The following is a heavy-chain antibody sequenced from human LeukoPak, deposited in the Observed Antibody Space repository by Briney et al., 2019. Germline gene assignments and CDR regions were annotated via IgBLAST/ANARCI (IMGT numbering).Heavy chain of an antibody. CDR2: VIPIFGTA. Sequence: SVNVSCKASGCTFSSYAISWVRQAPGQGLEWMGGVIPIFGTANYAQKFQGRVTITADGSTSTAYMELSSLRSEGTAVYDCARVRIVTGYYAPFDYWGEGTLVTVSS. CDR1: GCTFSSYA. CDR3: ARVRIVTGYYAPFDY. J-gene: IGHJ4*02. D-gene: IGHD3-9*01. V-gene: IGHV1-69*13.